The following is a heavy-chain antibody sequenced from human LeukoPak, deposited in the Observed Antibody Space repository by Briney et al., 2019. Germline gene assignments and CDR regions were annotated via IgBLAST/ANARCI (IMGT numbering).Heavy chain of an antibody. D-gene: IGHD3-10*01. J-gene: IGHJ6*02. CDR1: GFTFSSYS. CDR3: ARGELLWFGELLSGTTDYYGMDV. V-gene: IGHV3-21*01. CDR2: SSSSSSYI. Sequence: PGGSLRLSCAASGFTFSSYSMNWVRQAPGKGLEGVSSSSSSSSYIYYADSVKGRFTISRDNAKNSLYLKMNSLRAEDTAVYYCARGELLWFGELLSGTTDYYGMDVWGQGTTVTVSS.